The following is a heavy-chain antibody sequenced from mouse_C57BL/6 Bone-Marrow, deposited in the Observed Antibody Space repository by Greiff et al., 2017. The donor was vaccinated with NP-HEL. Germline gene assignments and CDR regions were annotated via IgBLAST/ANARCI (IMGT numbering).Heavy chain of an antibody. Sequence: QVHVKQSGPGLVQPSQSLSITCTVSGFSLTSYGVHWVRQSPGKGLEWLGVIWRGGSTDYNAAFISRLSISKDNSKSQVFFKMNSLQADDTAIYYCASSLLCPWYFDVWGTGTTVTVSS. CDR3: ASSLLCPWYFDV. D-gene: IGHD2-10*01. CDR2: IWRGGST. CDR1: GFSLTSYG. V-gene: IGHV2-2*01. J-gene: IGHJ1*03.